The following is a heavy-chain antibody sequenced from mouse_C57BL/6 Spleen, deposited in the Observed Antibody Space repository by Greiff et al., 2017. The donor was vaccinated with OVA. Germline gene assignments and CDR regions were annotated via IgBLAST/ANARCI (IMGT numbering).Heavy chain of an antibody. V-gene: IGHV5-9-1*02. CDR3: TRSYFGSSVAWFAY. Sequence: EVQLVESGAGLVKPGGSLKLSCEASGYTFSSYAMPWVRQTPETGLEWVAYISRGGDYTYYADTVKGRSTISRDNASTTLYLQRSMLKSEDTAMYYCTRSYFGSSVAWFAYWGQGTLVTVSA. J-gene: IGHJ3*01. CDR2: ISRGGDYT. CDR1: GYTFSSYA. D-gene: IGHD1-1*01.